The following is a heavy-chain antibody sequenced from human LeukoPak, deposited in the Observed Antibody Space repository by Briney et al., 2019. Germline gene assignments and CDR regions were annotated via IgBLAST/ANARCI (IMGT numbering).Heavy chain of an antibody. CDR3: AKGPKGYDFWSGYAPLDY. J-gene: IGHJ4*02. V-gene: IGHV3-43D*04. D-gene: IGHD3-3*01. Sequence: GGSLRLSCAASGFTFDDYAMHWVRQAPGKGLEWVSLISWDGGSTHYADSVKGRFTISRDNSKNSLYLQMNSLRAEDTALYYCAKGPKGYDFWSGYAPLDYWGQGTLVTVSS. CDR1: GFTFDDYA. CDR2: ISWDGGST.